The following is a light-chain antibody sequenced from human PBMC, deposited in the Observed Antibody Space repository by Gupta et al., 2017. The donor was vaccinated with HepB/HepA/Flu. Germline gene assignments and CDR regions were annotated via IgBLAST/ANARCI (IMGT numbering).Light chain of an antibody. CDR2: EAC. V-gene: IGKV3-11*01. CDR3: QELSNWPLLT. Sequence: EIVLSQSPATLSLSPGESVTLSCRASQSVALSFAWYQQKPGQAPRLLVYEACSRDAGVPARFSGSGYGKDFPLTISSREQEDFAFYYCQELSNWPLLTFGQGTLMDIK. CDR1: QSVALS. J-gene: IGKJ5*01.